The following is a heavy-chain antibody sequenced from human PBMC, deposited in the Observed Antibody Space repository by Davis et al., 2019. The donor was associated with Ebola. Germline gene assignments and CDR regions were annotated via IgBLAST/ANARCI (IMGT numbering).Heavy chain of an antibody. V-gene: IGHV4-30-2*01. CDR2: IYHSGSA. CDR3: ARGKPFGSSFWFDP. Sequence: MPSETLSLTCAVSGGSISSGGYSWSWIRQPPGKGLEWIGYIYHSGSAYYNPSLKSRVTISVDRSKNQFSLKLSSVTAAHTAVYYCARGKPFGSSFWFDPWGQGTLVTVSS. D-gene: IGHD6-13*01. CDR1: GGSISSGGYS. J-gene: IGHJ5*02.